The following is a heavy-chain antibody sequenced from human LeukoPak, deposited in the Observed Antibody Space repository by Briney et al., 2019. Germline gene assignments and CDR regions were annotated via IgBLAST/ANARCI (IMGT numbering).Heavy chain of an antibody. J-gene: IGHJ4*02. Sequence: ASVKVSCKASGYTFTSYDINWVRQATGQGLEWMGWMNPNSGNTGYAQKFQGRVAITRDTSASTAYMELSSLRSEDTTMYYCARSNGDYSHFDYWGQGTLVTVSS. CDR2: MNPNSGNT. CDR3: ARSNGDYSHFDY. CDR1: GYTFTSYD. V-gene: IGHV1-8*01. D-gene: IGHD4-17*01.